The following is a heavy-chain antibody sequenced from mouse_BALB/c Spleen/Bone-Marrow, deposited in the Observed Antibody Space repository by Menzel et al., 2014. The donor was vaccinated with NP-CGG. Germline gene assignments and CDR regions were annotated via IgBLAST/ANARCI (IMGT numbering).Heavy chain of an antibody. V-gene: IGHV14-3*02. CDR2: IDPANGNA. D-gene: IGHD2-3*01. CDR1: GFNIKDTY. CDR3: AIYFYFDY. Sequence: EVQLQQSGAELVNPGASLRMSCTASGFNIKDTYMHWVKQTPDQGLEWIGRIDPANGNAKHDPKFQGKAAITADTSSNTTYLQLSSLTSEDTAVYYCAIYFYFDYWGQGTTLTVSA. J-gene: IGHJ2*01.